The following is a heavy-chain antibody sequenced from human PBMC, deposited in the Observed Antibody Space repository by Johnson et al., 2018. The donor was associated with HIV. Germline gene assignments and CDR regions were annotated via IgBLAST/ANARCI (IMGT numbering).Heavy chain of an antibody. V-gene: IGHV3-23*04. Sequence: VQLVESGGGLVQPGGSLRVSCAASGFTFSSYVMSWVRQAPGKGLEWVSAISGSGGSTYYTDSVKGRFTISRDNSKNTLYLQMNSLRAEDTAVYYCVRRHYYDSSGYLDAFDIWGQGTMVTVSS. D-gene: IGHD3-22*01. CDR2: ISGSGGST. CDR3: VRRHYYDSSGYLDAFDI. CDR1: GFTFSSYV. J-gene: IGHJ3*02.